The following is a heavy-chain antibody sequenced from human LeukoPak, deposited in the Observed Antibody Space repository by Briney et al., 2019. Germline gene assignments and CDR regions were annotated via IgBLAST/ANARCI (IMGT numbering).Heavy chain of an antibody. Sequence: ASVKVSCKASGGTFSSYAISWVRQAPGQGLEWMGWINPNSGGTNYAQKFQGRATMTRDTSISTAYVELSRLRSDDTAVYYCARDRASTVTDFDYWGQGTLVTVSS. J-gene: IGHJ4*02. D-gene: IGHD4-17*01. CDR2: INPNSGGT. CDR3: ARDRASTVTDFDY. CDR1: GGTFSSYA. V-gene: IGHV1-2*02.